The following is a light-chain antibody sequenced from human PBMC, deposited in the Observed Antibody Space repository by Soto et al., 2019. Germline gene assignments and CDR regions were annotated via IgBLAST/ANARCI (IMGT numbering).Light chain of an antibody. CDR1: QSVGSY. V-gene: IGKV3-11*01. CDR3: QQRSNWPSLT. CDR2: DAS. Sequence: EIVLTQSPATLSLSPGERATLSCRASQSVGSYLAWYQHKPGQAPRLLISDASNRATGIPARFSGSGSETDITLTISSLEPEDSAVYYCQQRSNWPSLTFGGGTKVDIK. J-gene: IGKJ4*01.